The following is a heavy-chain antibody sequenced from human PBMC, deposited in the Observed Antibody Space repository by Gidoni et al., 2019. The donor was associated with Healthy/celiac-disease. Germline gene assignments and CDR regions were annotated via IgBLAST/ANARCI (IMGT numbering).Heavy chain of an antibody. CDR3: ARGAPDTAMVTASYYYMDV. V-gene: IGHV4-61*02. Sequence: QVQLQESGPGLVKPSQTLSLTCTVSGGSISSGSYYWSWIRQPAGKGLEWIGRIYTSGSTNYNPSLKSRVTISVDTSKNQFSLKLSSVTAADTAVYYCARGAPDTAMVTASYYYMDVWGKGTTVTVSS. CDR2: IYTSGST. D-gene: IGHD5-18*01. J-gene: IGHJ6*03. CDR1: GGSISSGSYY.